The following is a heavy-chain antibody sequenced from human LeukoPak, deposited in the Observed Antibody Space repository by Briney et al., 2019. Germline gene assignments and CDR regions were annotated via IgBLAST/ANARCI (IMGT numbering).Heavy chain of an antibody. Sequence: GGSLRLSCAASEFTFSNYWMSWVRQAPGKGLERVAHTNQDGSKNYYVDSLKGRFTISRDNAKNSSYLQMNSLRAEDTAVYYCATTVPGYPDDYFDYWGQGTLVTVSS. D-gene: IGHD6-19*01. CDR1: EFTFSNYW. V-gene: IGHV3-7*01. CDR2: TNQDGSKN. J-gene: IGHJ4*02. CDR3: ATTVPGYPDDYFDY.